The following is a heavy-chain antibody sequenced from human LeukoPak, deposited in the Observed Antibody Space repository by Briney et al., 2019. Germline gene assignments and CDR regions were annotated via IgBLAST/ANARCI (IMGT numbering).Heavy chain of an antibody. D-gene: IGHD6-19*01. Sequence: PGGSLRLSCAASGFTFSGYGMHWVRQAPGKGLEWVAFIRYDGSNKYYADSVKGRFTISRDNSKNTLYLQMNSLRAEDTAVYYCAKTLGITGTGIAVAGTPFDYWGQGTLVTVSS. CDR1: GFTFSGYG. CDR2: IRYDGSNK. J-gene: IGHJ4*02. V-gene: IGHV3-30*02. CDR3: AKTLGITGTGIAVAGTPFDY.